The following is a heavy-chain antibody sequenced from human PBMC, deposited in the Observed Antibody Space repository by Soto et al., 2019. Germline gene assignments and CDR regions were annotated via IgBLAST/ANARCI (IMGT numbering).Heavy chain of an antibody. D-gene: IGHD4-17*01. Sequence: QVQLQESGPGLVKPSQTLSLTCTVSGGSISSGGYYWSWIRQHPGKGLEWIGYIYYSGSTYYNPSLKSRVTISVDTSKNQFSLKLSSVTAADTAVYYCAGARSMTTVTTLYFDLWGRGTLVTVSS. V-gene: IGHV4-31*03. CDR3: AGARSMTTVTTLYFDL. CDR1: GGSISSGGYY. CDR2: IYYSGST. J-gene: IGHJ2*01.